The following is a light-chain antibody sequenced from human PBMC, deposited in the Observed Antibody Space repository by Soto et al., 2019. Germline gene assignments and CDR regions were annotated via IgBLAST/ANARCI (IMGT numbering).Light chain of an antibody. Sequence: EIVVTQSPATLSLSPGERATLSCRASQSVNGYLAWYQQKPGQAPRLLIYDASNRATGIPARFSGSGSGTDFTLTISSLEPEDFAVYYCQQRRDWPLTFGGGTKVEIK. V-gene: IGKV3-11*01. CDR2: DAS. J-gene: IGKJ4*01. CDR3: QQRRDWPLT. CDR1: QSVNGY.